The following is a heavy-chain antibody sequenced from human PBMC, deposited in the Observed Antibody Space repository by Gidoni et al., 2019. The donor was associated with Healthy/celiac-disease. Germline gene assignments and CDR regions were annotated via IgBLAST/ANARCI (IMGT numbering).Heavy chain of an antibody. CDR2: IYHSGST. CDR1: GGSISSSNW. Sequence: QVQLQESGPGLVKPSGTLSLTCAVSGGSISSSNWWSWVRQPPGKGLEWIGEIYHSGSTNYNPSLKSRVTISVDKSKNQFSLKLSSVTAADTAVYYCARKRAWDVLYYYYGMDVWGQGTTVTVSS. D-gene: IGHD1-26*01. J-gene: IGHJ6*02. V-gene: IGHV4-4*02. CDR3: ARKRAWDVLYYYYGMDV.